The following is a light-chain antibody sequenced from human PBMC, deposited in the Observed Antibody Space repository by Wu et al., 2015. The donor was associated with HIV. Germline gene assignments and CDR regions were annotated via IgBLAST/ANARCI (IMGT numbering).Light chain of an antibody. J-gene: IGKJ5*01. V-gene: IGKV3-11*01. CDR1: QSVNSY. Sequence: EIVLTQSPATLSLSPGERATLSCRASQSVNSYLGWYQQKPGQAPRLLIYDASRRAAGIPARFSGGGSVTDFTLTIDSLEPEDSAIYYCLQQYKWPLTFGQGTRLEIK. CDR2: DAS. CDR3: LQQYKWPLT.